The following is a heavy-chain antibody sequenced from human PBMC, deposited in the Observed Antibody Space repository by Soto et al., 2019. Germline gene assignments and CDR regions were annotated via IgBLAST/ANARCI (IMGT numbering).Heavy chain of an antibody. CDR3: ARDNGRGRSTSYYFDY. V-gene: IGHV3-21*01. Sequence: PGGSLRLSFAASGFTFTNYNMNGVRQAPGKGLGWVSFISSSSRNIYYAGSVKGRFTISIDNAKNSLSLQMNSLRAEETAIYYFARDNGRGRSTSYYFDYWGQGTLVTVSS. D-gene: IGHD2-8*01. CDR2: ISSSSRNI. J-gene: IGHJ4*02. CDR1: GFTFTNYN.